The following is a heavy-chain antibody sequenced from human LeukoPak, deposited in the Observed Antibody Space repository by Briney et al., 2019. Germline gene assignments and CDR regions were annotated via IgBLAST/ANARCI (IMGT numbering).Heavy chain of an antibody. Sequence: SETLSLTCAVSGGSISSTYWWSWVRQPPGKGLEWIGEIYHSGTTNYSPSLKSRVTLSVDKSKNQFSLNLSSVTAADTAVYYCAMYNWNYKGLDYWGQGTLVTVSS. V-gene: IGHV4-4*02. CDR2: IYHSGTT. CDR3: AMYNWNYKGLDY. J-gene: IGHJ4*02. CDR1: GGSISSTYW. D-gene: IGHD1-7*01.